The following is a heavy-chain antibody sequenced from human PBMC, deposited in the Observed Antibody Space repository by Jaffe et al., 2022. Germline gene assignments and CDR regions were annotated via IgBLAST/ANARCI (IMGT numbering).Heavy chain of an antibody. D-gene: IGHD6-13*01. CDR3: ARGALRWQQLVRVLGRYMDV. Sequence: QVQLQQWGAGLLKPSETLSLTCAVYGGSFSGYYWSWIRQPPGKGLEWIGEINHSGSTNYNPSLKSRVTISVDTSKNQFSLKLSSVTAADTAVYYCARGALRWQQLVRVLGRYMDVWGKGTTVTVSS. V-gene: IGHV4-34*01. CDR2: INHSGST. J-gene: IGHJ6*03. CDR1: GGSFSGYY.